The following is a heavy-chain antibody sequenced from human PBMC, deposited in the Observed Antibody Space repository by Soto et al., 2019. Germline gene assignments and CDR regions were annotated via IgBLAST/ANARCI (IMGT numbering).Heavy chain of an antibody. CDR1: GYTFTSYA. CDR3: ARDTAHCSGGSCHGNAFDI. CDR2: INAGNGNT. Sequence: GASVKVSCKASGYTFTSYAMHWVRQAPGQRLEWMGWINAGNGNTKYSQKFQGRVTITRDTSASTAYMELSSLRSEDTAVYYCARDTAHCSGGSCHGNAFDIWGQGTMVTVSS. J-gene: IGHJ3*02. V-gene: IGHV1-3*01. D-gene: IGHD2-15*01.